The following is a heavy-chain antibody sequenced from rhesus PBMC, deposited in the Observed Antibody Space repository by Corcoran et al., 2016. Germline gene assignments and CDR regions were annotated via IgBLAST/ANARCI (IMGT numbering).Heavy chain of an antibody. V-gene: IGHV4-169*01. D-gene: IGHD6-13*01. Sequence: QLQLQESGPGLVKQSETPSVTCALSGGSISRSYWSWIRQAQGKGLEWIGFIGGSGRSTNCNPASKSRGTLSVDTSKNQLCLKLSSVTTADTAVYYCARWRSSWGLDYWGQGVLVTVSS. J-gene: IGHJ4*01. CDR1: GGSISRSY. CDR3: ARWRSSWGLDY. CDR2: IGGSGRST.